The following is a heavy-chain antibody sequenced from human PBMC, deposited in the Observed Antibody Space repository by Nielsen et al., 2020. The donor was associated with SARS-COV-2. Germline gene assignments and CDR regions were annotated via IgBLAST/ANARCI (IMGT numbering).Heavy chain of an antibody. CDR2: IYYSGST. J-gene: IGHJ6*02. CDR1: GGSISSGGYY. V-gene: IGHV4-31*03. Sequence: SETLSLTCTVSGGSISSGGYYWSWIRQHPGKGLEWIGYIYYSGSTYYNPSLKSRVTISVDTSKNQFSLKLSSVTAADTAVYYCASLPKDYYYGMDVWGQGTTVTVSS. CDR3: ASLPKDYYYGMDV.